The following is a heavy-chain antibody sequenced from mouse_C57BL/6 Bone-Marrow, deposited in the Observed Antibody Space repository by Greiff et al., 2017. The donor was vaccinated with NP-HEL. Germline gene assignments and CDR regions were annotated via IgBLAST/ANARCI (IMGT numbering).Heavy chain of an antibody. Sequence: VHVKQSGPELVKPGASVKMSCKASGYTFTDYNMHWVKQSHGKSLEWIGYINPNNGGTSYNQKFKGKATLTVNKSSSTAYMELRSLTSEDSAVYYCARVGVYFDYWGQGTTLTVSS. V-gene: IGHV1-22*01. J-gene: IGHJ2*01. CDR2: INPNNGGT. CDR1: GYTFTDYN. CDR3: ARVGVYFDY.